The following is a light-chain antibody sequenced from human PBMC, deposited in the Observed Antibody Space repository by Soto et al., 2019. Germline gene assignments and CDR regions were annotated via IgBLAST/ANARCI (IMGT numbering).Light chain of an antibody. CDR2: GAS. J-gene: IGKJ1*01. CDR3: QQCGGSPT. CDR1: QRISSTF. V-gene: IGKV3-20*01. Sequence: EIVLTQSPGTLSLSPGERASLSCRASQRISSTFLAWYQQKPGQAPRLLIYGASSRATGIPDRFSGSGPGTDFTLTISRLEAEDFAMYYCQQCGGSPTFGQGTKVEVK.